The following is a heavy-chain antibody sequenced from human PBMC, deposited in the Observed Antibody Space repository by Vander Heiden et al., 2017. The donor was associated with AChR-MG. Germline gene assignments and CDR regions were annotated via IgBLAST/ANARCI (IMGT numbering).Heavy chain of an antibody. V-gene: IGHV1-69*06. CDR2: IIPIFGTA. J-gene: IGHJ4*02. D-gene: IGHD1-20*01. CDR1: RGTFSSYA. CDR3: ATYNSGGNALFDY. Sequence: QVQLVQSGAAVKKPGSSVKVSCKASRGTFSSYAISWVRQAPGQGLEWMGGIIPIFGTANYAQKFQGRVTITADKSTSTAYMELSSLRSEDTAVYYCATYNSGGNALFDYWGQGTLVTVSS.